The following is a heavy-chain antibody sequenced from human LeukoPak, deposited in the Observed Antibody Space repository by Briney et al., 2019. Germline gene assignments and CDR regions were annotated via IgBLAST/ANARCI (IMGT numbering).Heavy chain of an antibody. D-gene: IGHD6-13*01. CDR3: AKDLLEAAADGMDV. Sequence: GGSLRLSCAASGFTFSSYAMHWVRQAPGKGLEWVAVISYDGSNKYYADSVKGRFTISRDNSENTLYLQMNSLRAEDTAVYYCAKDLLEAAADGMDVWGQGTTVTVSS. V-gene: IGHV3-30-3*01. CDR1: GFTFSSYA. CDR2: ISYDGSNK. J-gene: IGHJ6*02.